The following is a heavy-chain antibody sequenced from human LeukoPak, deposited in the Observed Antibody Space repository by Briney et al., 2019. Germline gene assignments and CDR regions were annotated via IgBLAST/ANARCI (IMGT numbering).Heavy chain of an antibody. V-gene: IGHV3-21*01. CDR3: ARSKDQDIVVVVAASESAFDI. CDR2: TNIVGNYI. CDR1: GFTLSSYS. J-gene: IGHJ3*02. D-gene: IGHD2-15*01. Sequence: PGGSLRLSCAASGFTLSSYSMNWVRQAPGKGLEWVSSTNIVGNYIYYADSLKGRFTISRDNAKNSLYLQMNSLRAEDTAVYYCARSKDQDIVVVVAASESAFDIWGQGTMVTVSS.